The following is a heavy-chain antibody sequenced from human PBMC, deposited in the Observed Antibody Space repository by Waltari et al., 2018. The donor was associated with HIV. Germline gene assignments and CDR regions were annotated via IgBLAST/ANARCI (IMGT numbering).Heavy chain of an antibody. J-gene: IGHJ4*02. CDR1: GFTFSAYT. Sequence: EVQLVESGGGLVQPGGSLRLSCAASGFTFSAYTMNWVRQAPGKGLELVSYITRRSDSTYFADAVKGRFTISRDNAKNSLYLQMNSLRDEDTAVYYCARDLNWAFDYWGQGALVAVSS. V-gene: IGHV3-48*02. CDR2: ITRRSDST. D-gene: IGHD3-16*01. CDR3: ARDLNWAFDY.